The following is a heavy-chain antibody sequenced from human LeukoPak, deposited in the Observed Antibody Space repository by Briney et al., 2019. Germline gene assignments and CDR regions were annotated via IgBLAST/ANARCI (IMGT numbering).Heavy chain of an antibody. CDR2: IYPGDSDT. J-gene: IGHJ4*02. Sequence: GESLKISSKGSGYSLTSYWIGWVRQMPGKGLEWMGIIYPGDSDTRYSPSFQGQVTISADKSISTAYLQWSSLKASDTAMYYCARLSDNSSTGFDYWGQGTLVTVSS. CDR1: GYSLTSYW. D-gene: IGHD6-6*01. V-gene: IGHV5-51*01. CDR3: ARLSDNSSTGFDY.